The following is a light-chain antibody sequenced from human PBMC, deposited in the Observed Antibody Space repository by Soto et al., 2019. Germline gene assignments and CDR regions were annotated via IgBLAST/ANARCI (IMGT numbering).Light chain of an antibody. CDR1: QSLVYSNGVTY. Sequence: DVVMTQSPLSLPVTLGQPASISCRSSQSLVYSNGVTYLNWFQQRPGQSPRPLIHKVSNRDSGVPDRFSGSASGTDFTLKISRVEAEDVGVYYCMQGTHWPYTFGQGTKLEIK. V-gene: IGKV2-30*01. CDR3: MQGTHWPYT. CDR2: KVS. J-gene: IGKJ2*01.